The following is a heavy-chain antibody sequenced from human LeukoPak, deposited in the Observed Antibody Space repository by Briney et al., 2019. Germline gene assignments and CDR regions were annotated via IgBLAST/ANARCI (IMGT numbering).Heavy chain of an antibody. CDR2: IKSKTDGGTT. CDR3: TTTLQDDILTGFYRWFDP. V-gene: IGHV3-15*01. D-gene: IGHD3-9*01. J-gene: IGHJ5*02. CDR1: GFTFSNAW. Sequence: GGSLRLSCAASGFTFSNAWMSWVRQAPGKGLEWVGRIKSKTDGGTTDYAAPVKGRFTISRDDSKNTVYLQMNSLKTDDTAVYYCTTTLQDDILTGFYRWFDPWGQGTLVTVSS.